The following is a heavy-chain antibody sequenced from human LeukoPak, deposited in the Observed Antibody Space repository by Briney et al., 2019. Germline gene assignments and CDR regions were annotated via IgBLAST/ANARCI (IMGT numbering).Heavy chain of an antibody. CDR1: GYTFTSYY. D-gene: IGHD3-22*01. J-gene: IGHJ3*02. CDR2: INPSGDST. Sequence: ASVKVSCKASGYTFTSYYIHWVRQAPGQGLEWMGLINPSGDSTRYSHKFQGTVTMTRDTSTSTVYMELSSLKSEDTAVYYCAREVLYDGGGPDGFDIWGQGTMVTVSS. V-gene: IGHV1-46*01. CDR3: AREVLYDGGGPDGFDI.